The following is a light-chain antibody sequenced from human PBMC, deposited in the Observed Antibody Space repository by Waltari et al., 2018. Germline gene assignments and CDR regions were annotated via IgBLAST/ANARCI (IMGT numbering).Light chain of an antibody. CDR3: QQYNSHST. CDR2: KAS. J-gene: IGKJ2*01. CDR1: QSINSW. Sequence: DIQMTQSPSTLSASVGDRVPITCRASQSINSWLAWYQQKPGKAPKLLIYKASNLESGVPSRFSGFGTGTEFTLIISSLQPDDLATYYCQQYNSHSTCGQGTKLEIK. V-gene: IGKV1-5*03.